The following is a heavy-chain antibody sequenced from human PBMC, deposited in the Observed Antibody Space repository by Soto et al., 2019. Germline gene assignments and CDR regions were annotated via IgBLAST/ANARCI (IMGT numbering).Heavy chain of an antibody. CDR3: ARVVATTYYFDY. V-gene: IGHV3-23*01. CDR1: GFTFSSYA. CDR2: ISGSGGST. J-gene: IGHJ4*02. Sequence: GGSLRLSCAASGFTFSSYAMSRVRPAPGKGLEWVSAISGSGGSTYYADSVKGRFTISRDNSKNTLYLQMNSLRAEDTAVYYCARVVATTYYFDYWGQGTLVTVSS. D-gene: IGHD5-12*01.